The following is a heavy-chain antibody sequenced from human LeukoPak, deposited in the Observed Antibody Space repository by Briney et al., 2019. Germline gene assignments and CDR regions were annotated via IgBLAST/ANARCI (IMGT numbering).Heavy chain of an antibody. CDR1: GFTFSSYA. CDR2: ISNDGSYK. V-gene: IGHV3-30*04. Sequence: GGSLRLSCAASGFTFSSYAMHWVRQASDKGLEYVAVISNDGSYKYYGASVKGRFTVSRDNSKNTLYLQMGSLRAEDTAVYSCTRKSGGSQRKMDDWFDPWGQGTQVIVSS. D-gene: IGHD3-10*01. J-gene: IGHJ5*02. CDR3: TRKSGGSQRKMDDWFDP.